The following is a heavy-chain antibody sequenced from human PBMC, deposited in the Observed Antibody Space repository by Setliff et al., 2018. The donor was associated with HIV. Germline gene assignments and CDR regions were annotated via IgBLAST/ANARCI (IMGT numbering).Heavy chain of an antibody. J-gene: IGHJ5*02. D-gene: IGHD2-21*01. CDR3: TTDWGGGGGAPLDP. CDR2: ISGSGGST. CDR1: GFTFSSYA. Sequence: GGSLRLSCTASGFTFSSYAMTWVRQAPGKGLGWVSAISGSGGSTGYADSVKGRFTISRDNAKNSLYLQMNSLRAEDTALYYCTTDWGGGGGAPLDPWGQGTLVTVSS. V-gene: IGHV3-23*01.